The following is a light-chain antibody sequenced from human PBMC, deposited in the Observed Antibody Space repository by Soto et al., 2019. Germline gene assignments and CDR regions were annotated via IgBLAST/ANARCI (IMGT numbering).Light chain of an antibody. CDR2: DAS. Sequence: EIVLTQSPATLSLSPGERATLSCRASQSVSSYLAWYQQKPGQAPRLLIYDASNRATGIPARFSGSGSGTDVTRTISRLEPEDFAVYDCQQRSNWLTFGGATKVEIK. CDR3: QQRSNWLT. CDR1: QSVSSY. V-gene: IGKV3-11*01. J-gene: IGKJ4*01.